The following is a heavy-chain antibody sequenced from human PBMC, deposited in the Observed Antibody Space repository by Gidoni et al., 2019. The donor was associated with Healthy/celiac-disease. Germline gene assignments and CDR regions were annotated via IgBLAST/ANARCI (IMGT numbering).Heavy chain of an antibody. Sequence: QLQLQESGPGLVKPSETLSLTCTVSGGSISSSSYYWGWIRQPPGKGLEWIGSIYCSGSTYYNPSLKSRVTISVDTSKNQFSLKLSSVTAADTAVYYCASTDSSGWYGYSSDPWGQGTLVTVSS. J-gene: IGHJ5*02. CDR3: ASTDSSGWYGYSSDP. CDR1: GGSISSSSYY. CDR2: IYCSGST. D-gene: IGHD6-19*01. V-gene: IGHV4-39*01.